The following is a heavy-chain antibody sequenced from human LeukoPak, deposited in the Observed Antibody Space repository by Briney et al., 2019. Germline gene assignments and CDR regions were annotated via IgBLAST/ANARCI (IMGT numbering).Heavy chain of an antibody. CDR3: ARENSGSYREFDY. CDR1: GGSISGYY. CDR2: MYTSGST. D-gene: IGHD1-26*01. J-gene: IGHJ4*02. Sequence: PSETLSLTCTVSGGSISGYYWSWIRQPAGKGLEWIGRMYTSGSTNYNPSLKSRVTMSVDTSKNQFSLKLSSVTAADTAVFYCARENSGSYREFDYWGQGTLVTVSS. V-gene: IGHV4-4*07.